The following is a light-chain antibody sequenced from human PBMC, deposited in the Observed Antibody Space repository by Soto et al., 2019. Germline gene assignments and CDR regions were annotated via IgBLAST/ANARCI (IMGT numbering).Light chain of an antibody. Sequence: QSVLTQPPSVSGAPGQRVTISCTGSSSNIGAGYDVHWYQHLPGTAPKLLIYGNKNRPSGVSDRFSGSKSGTSSSLAITGLQAEDAADFYCQSYDSSLSAWVFGGGTQLTVL. CDR2: GNK. J-gene: IGLJ3*02. V-gene: IGLV1-40*01. CDR3: QSYDSSLSAWV. CDR1: SSNIGAGYD.